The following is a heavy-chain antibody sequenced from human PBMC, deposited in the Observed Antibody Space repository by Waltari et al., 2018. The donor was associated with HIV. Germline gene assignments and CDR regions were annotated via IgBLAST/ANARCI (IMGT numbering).Heavy chain of an antibody. D-gene: IGHD7-27*01. J-gene: IGHJ3*01. CDR3: ARAWAWGWEIPGTFDL. CDR1: GFTFDSYG. Sequence: EVQLAEFGGGLVRPGGSLRLSCQASGFTFDSYGMHWVRQVTGRGLEWVAGLTWDVGKGSEADWVKGRCTMWGDNSKNLLSLHIINGKVDDTAAYFCARAWAWGWEIPGTFDLWGPGKTVIVSS. CDR2: LTWDVGKG. V-gene: IGHV3-20*04.